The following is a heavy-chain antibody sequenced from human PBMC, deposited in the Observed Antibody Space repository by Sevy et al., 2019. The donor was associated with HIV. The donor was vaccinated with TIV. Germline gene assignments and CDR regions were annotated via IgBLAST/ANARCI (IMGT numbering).Heavy chain of an antibody. CDR1: GFTFDDYA. V-gene: IGHV3-9*01. J-gene: IGHJ6*02. Sequence: GGSLRLSCAASGFTFDDYAMHWVRQAPGKGLEWVSGISWNSGSIGYADSVKGRFTISRDNAKNSLYLQMNSLRAEDTALYYCAKGLRGSDYYYYGMYVWGQGTTVTVSS. CDR2: ISWNSGSI. CDR3: AKGLRGSDYYYYGMYV.